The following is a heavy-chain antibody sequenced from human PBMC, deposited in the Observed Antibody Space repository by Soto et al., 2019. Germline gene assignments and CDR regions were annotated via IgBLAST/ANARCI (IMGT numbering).Heavy chain of an antibody. J-gene: IGHJ4*02. CDR2: ISGSGGST. V-gene: IGHV3-23*01. CDR3: AKDLGGDGDYFDY. Sequence: GGSLRLSCAASGFTFSSYAMSWVRQAPGKGLEWVSAISGSGGSTYYADSVKGRFTISRDNSKNTLYLQMNSMRAEDTAVYYCAKDLGGDGDYFDYWGQGTLVTVSS. CDR1: GFTFSSYA. D-gene: IGHD2-21*01.